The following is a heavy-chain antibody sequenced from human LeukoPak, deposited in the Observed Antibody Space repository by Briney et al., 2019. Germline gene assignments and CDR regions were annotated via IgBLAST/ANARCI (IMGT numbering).Heavy chain of an antibody. D-gene: IGHD3-9*01. CDR3: AHLVVTIDWRCYCDY. V-gene: IGHV2-5*01. Sequence: EAGRTLVKPTQTVTLTCTFSDFSLSTPGMGVGWIRQPPGKALEWLALIYFNDDRRYSPSLSSRLTITRDTSKNQVVLAMTNMDPVDTATYYCAHLVVTIDWRCYCDYCGQGALVTVSS. CDR2: IYFNDDR. CDR1: DFSLSTPGMG. J-gene: IGHJ4*02.